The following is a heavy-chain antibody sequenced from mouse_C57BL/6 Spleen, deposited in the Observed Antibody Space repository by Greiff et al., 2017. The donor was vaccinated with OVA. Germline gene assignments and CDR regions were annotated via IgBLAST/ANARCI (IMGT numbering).Heavy chain of an antibody. D-gene: IGHD4-1*01. CDR1: GYTFTSYW. J-gene: IGHJ2*01. V-gene: IGHV1-61*01. CDR3: ARELVNYFDY. Sequence: VQLQQPGAELVRPGSSVKLSCKASGYTFTSYWMDWVKQRPGQGLEWIGNIYPSDSETHYNQKFKDKATLTVDKSSSTAYMQLSSLTSEDSAVYYCARELVNYFDYWGQGTTLTVSS. CDR2: IYPSDSET.